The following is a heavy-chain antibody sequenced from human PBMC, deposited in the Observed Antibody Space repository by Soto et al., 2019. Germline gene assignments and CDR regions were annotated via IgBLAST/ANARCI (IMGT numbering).Heavy chain of an antibody. V-gene: IGHV4-34*01. Sequence: SETLSLTCAVYAGSFSGYYWSWIRQPPGKGLEWIGEINHSGSTNYNPSLKSRVTISVDTSKNQFSLKLSSVTAADTAVYYCARARTAYYYYCMEVLGQGTTVTVSS. CDR3: ARARTAYYYYCMEV. CDR2: INHSGST. CDR1: AGSFSGYY. J-gene: IGHJ6*02.